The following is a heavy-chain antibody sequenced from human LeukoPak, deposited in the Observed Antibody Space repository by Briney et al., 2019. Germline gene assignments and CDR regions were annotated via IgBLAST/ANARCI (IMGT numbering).Heavy chain of an antibody. J-gene: IGHJ3*02. CDR1: GGSISSGGYY. V-gene: IGHV4-31*03. CDR2: IYYSGST. D-gene: IGHD2-21*01. Sequence: PSETLSLTCTVSGGSISSGGYYWSWIRQHPGKGLEWIGYIYYSGSTYYNPSLKSRVTMSVDTSKNQFSLELSSVTAADTAVYYCARAPPSYSAFDIWGQGTMVTVSS. CDR3: ARAPPSYSAFDI.